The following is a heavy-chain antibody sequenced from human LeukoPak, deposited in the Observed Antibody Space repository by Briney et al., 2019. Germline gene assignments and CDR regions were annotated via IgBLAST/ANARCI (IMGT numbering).Heavy chain of an antibody. D-gene: IGHD2-2*01. V-gene: IGHV4-59*05. Sequence: SETLSLTCTVSGGSISSYYWSWIRQPPGKGLEWIGSIYYSGSTYYNPSLKSRVTISVDTSKNQFSLKLSSVTAADTAVYYCARRKIPLNWFDPWGQGTLVTVSS. CDR1: GGSISSYY. J-gene: IGHJ5*02. CDR2: IYYSGST. CDR3: ARRKIPLNWFDP.